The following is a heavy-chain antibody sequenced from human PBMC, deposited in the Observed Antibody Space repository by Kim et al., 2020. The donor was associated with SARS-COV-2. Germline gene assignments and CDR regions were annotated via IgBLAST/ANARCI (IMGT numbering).Heavy chain of an antibody. V-gene: IGHV3-64D*09. J-gene: IGHJ4*02. D-gene: IGHD3-10*01. Sequence: DSVKGRFTISRDNSKNTVYLQMSSLRAEDTAMYYCVKEGIYYGSGSSFDYWGQGTLVTVSS. CDR3: VKEGIYYGSGSSFDY.